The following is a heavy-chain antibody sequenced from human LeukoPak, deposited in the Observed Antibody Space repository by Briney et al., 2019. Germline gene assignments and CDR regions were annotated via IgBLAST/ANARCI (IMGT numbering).Heavy chain of an antibody. CDR2: IKQDGSEK. CDR1: GFTFSSYW. Sequence: GGSLRLSCAASGFTFSSYWMSWVRQAPGKGLEWVANIKQDGSEKYYVDSVKGRFTISRDSAKNSLYLQMNSLRAEDTAVYYCAKDSGWFRFDYWGQGTLVTVSS. CDR3: AKDSGWFRFDY. V-gene: IGHV3-7*03. J-gene: IGHJ4*02. D-gene: IGHD6-13*01.